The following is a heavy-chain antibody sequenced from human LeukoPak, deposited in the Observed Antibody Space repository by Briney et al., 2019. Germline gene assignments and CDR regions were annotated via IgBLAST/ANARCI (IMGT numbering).Heavy chain of an antibody. V-gene: IGHV1-18*01. CDR3: ARDPSNTSGWKTWFDP. CDR1: GYTFTSYG. Sequence: ASVKVSCKASGYTFTSYGITWVRQAPGQGLEWMGWISAYNGNTNYAQKLQGRVTMTTDTSTSTAYMELRSLRSDDTAVYYCARDPSNTSGWKTWFDPWGQGTLVTVSS. J-gene: IGHJ5*02. D-gene: IGHD6-19*01. CDR2: ISAYNGNT.